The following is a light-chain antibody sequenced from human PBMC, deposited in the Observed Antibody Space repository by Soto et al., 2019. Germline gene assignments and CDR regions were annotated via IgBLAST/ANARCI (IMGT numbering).Light chain of an antibody. J-gene: IGLJ2*01. CDR2: GVT. Sequence: QSVLTQPPTASGSPGQSVTISCTGTSSDVGGYNYVSWYQHHPGKAPKLMIYGVTKRPSGVPDRFSGSKSGNTASLTVSGLQAEDEADYYCSSFAGTNNLVFGGGTKLTVL. V-gene: IGLV2-8*01. CDR1: SSDVGGYNY. CDR3: SSFAGTNNLV.